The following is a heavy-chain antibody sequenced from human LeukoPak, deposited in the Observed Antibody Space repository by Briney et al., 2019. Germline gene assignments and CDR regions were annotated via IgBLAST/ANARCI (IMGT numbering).Heavy chain of an antibody. D-gene: IGHD3-16*02. CDR3: AKERAGYTNPYYFDY. V-gene: IGHV3-23*01. J-gene: IGHJ4*02. CDR2: ISGSGANT. Sequence: GGSLRLSCAASGFTFSTYAMSWVRQAPGKGLEWVSTISGSGANTYYADSVRGRFTISRDNSKNTLYLHMNSLRAEDTAVYCAKERAGYTNPYYFDYWGQGTLVTGSS. CDR1: GFTFSTYA.